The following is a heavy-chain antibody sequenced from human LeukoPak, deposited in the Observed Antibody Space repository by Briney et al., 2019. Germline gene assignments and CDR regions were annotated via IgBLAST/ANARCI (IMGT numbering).Heavy chain of an antibody. D-gene: IGHD6-13*01. CDR1: GFTFSSFD. Sequence: PGGSLRLSCAASGFTFSSFDMHWVRQAPGKGLEWVAVIWYDASNRYYADSVKGRFTISRDNSKNTLFLQMNGLRDDDTAVYYCVRGVGVSRFNYFDPWGQGTLVIVSS. V-gene: IGHV3-33*01. J-gene: IGHJ5*02. CDR3: VRGVGVSRFNYFDP. CDR2: IWYDASNR.